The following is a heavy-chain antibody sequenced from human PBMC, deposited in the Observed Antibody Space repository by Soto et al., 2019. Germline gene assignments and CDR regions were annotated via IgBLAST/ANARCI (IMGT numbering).Heavy chain of an antibody. CDR2: ITSVGTYV. J-gene: IGHJ6*02. D-gene: IGHD3-3*01. Sequence: EVRLVESGGGLVKPGGSLRLSCVGSGFVFSSYSMNWVRQAPGKGLEWVSSITSVGTYVYYSDSVEGRFTISRDNAKQSVYLEMSGLRAEDTAIYYCARDPSTTFFGAVPFMDVWGQGTTVTVS. CDR3: ARDPSTTFFGAVPFMDV. V-gene: IGHV3-21*02. CDR1: GFVFSSYS.